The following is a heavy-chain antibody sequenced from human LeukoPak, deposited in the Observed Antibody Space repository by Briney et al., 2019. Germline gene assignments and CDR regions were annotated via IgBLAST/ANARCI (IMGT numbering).Heavy chain of an antibody. Sequence: SETLSLTCAVYSGSFSGYYWSWIRQPPGKGLEWIGEIYHSGSTNYNPSLKSRVTISVDTSKNQFSLKLSSVTAADTAVYYCARRPYYYGSGSSLFDYWGQGTLVTVSS. J-gene: IGHJ4*02. CDR3: ARRPYYYGSGSSLFDY. CDR2: IYHSGST. V-gene: IGHV4-34*01. D-gene: IGHD3-10*01. CDR1: SGSFSGYY.